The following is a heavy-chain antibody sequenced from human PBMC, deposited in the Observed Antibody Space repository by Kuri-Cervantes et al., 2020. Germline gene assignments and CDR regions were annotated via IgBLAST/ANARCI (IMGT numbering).Heavy chain of an antibody. V-gene: IGHV1-58*01. CDR3: ARVVIGAFDI. CDR2: IVVGSGNT. D-gene: IGHD2-15*01. CDR1: GFTFTSSA. Sequence: SVKVSCKASGFTFTSSAVQWVRQARGQRLEWIGWIVVGSGNTNYAQKFQERVTITRNTSISTAYMELSSLRSEDTAVYYCARVVIGAFDIWGQGTMVTVSS. J-gene: IGHJ3*02.